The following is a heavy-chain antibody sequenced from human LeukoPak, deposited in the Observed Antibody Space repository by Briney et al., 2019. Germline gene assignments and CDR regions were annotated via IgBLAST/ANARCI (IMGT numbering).Heavy chain of an antibody. CDR3: ARDSGPTVILYYFDY. CDR2: INHSGST. J-gene: IGHJ4*02. CDR1: GGSFSGYY. V-gene: IGHV4-34*01. Sequence: SETLSLTCAVYGGSFSGYYWSWIRQPPGKGLEWIGEINHSGSTNYNPSLKSRVTISVDTSKNQFSLKLSSVTAADTAVYYCARDSGPTVILYYFDYWGQGTLVTVSS. D-gene: IGHD4-17*01.